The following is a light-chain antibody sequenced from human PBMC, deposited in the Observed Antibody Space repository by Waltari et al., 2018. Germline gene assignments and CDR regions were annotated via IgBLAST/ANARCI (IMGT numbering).Light chain of an antibody. CDR1: SSDIGGYSF. J-gene: IGLJ2*01. Sequence: QSALTQPASVSGSPGQSITISCPGTSSDIGGYSFVSCYKQHPGKAPKLMIYDVSNRPSGVSDRFSGSKSGNTASLTISGLQAEDEADYYCSSYSNTNTPYVVLLFGGGTKLTVL. CDR2: DVS. CDR3: SSYSNTNTPYVVLL. V-gene: IGLV2-14*03.